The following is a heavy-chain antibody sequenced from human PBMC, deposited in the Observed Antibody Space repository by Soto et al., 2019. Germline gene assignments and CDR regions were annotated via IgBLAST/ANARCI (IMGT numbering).Heavy chain of an antibody. Sequence: QVQLVESGGGLVKPEGSLRISRVVSGFTFSEYYMTWIRQAPGKGLEWISYISDSGSTTYYSDLVKGRFTVSRDNAKNSMYLQMNSLRAEDSAVYYCARVRRRGYYALDVWGQGTTVTVSS. CDR2: ISDSGSTT. J-gene: IGHJ6*02. D-gene: IGHD3-10*01. CDR3: ARVRRRGYYALDV. V-gene: IGHV3-11*01. CDR1: GFTFSEYY.